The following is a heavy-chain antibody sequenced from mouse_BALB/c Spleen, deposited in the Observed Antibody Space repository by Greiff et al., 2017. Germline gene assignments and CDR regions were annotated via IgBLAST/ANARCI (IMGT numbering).Heavy chain of an antibody. CDR3: ARPSGSSYHAMDY. J-gene: IGHJ4*01. CDR1: GFTFSSYG. V-gene: IGHV5-6*01. Sequence: EVKLVESGGDLVKPGGSLKLSCAASGFTFSSYGMSWVRQTPDKRLEWVATISSGGSYTYYPDSVKGRFTISRDNAKNTLYLQMSSLKSEDTAMYYCARPSGSSYHAMDYWGQGTSVTVSS. D-gene: IGHD1-1*01. CDR2: ISSGGSYT.